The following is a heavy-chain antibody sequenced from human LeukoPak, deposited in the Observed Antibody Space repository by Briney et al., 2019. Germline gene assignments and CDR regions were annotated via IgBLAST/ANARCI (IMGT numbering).Heavy chain of an antibody. CDR1: LFTFDDYS. D-gene: IGHD5-12*01. J-gene: IGHJ4*02. V-gene: IGHV3-9*01. Sequence: GGSLRLSCAPSLFTFDDYSMHLVRQAPGKGQEWGSGISWNSGSIGYADSVKGRFTISRDNAQNSLYLQMNSLRAEDTAVYYCARVGRSGYELDYWGQGTLVTVSS. CDR2: ISWNSGSI. CDR3: ARVGRSGYELDY.